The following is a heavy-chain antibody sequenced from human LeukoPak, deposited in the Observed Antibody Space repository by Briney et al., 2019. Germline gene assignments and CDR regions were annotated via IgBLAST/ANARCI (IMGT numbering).Heavy chain of an antibody. Sequence: GESLQFSCRGSGSPFTSYWIGWVRQLPGKGLEWMGIIYPGDSDTRYSPSFQGQVTISADKSISTAYLQWSSLKASDTAMYYCARQRQQLAYVDYWGQGTLVTVSS. D-gene: IGHD6-13*01. CDR1: GSPFTSYW. V-gene: IGHV5-51*01. CDR2: IYPGDSDT. CDR3: ARQRQQLAYVDY. J-gene: IGHJ4*02.